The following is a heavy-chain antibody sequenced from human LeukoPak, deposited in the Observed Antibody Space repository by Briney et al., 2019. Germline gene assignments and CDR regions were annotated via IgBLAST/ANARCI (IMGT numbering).Heavy chain of an antibody. D-gene: IGHD5-24*01. CDR3: AKESFDGSVFDY. CDR2: ISSRGGTQ. J-gene: IGHJ4*02. CDR1: GFTFRDYY. Sequence: PGGSLRLSCAASGFTFRDYYMIWIRQAPGKGLQWVSYISSRGGTQYYADSVKGRFTISRDNAKNSLYLQMNSLRAEDTAVYYCAKESFDGSVFDYWGQGTLVTVSS. V-gene: IGHV3-11*01.